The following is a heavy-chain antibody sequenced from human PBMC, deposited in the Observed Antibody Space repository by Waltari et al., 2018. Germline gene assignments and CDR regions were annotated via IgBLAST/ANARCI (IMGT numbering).Heavy chain of an antibody. J-gene: IGHJ4*02. V-gene: IGHV3-30-3*01. Sequence: QVQLVESGGGVVQPGRSLRLSCAASGFTFSSYAMHWVRQAPGKGLEWVAVISYDGSNKYYADSVKGRFTISRDNSKNTLYLQMNSLRAEDTAVYYCARDGRESSSWYFFIYWGQGTLVTVSS. D-gene: IGHD6-13*01. CDR2: ISYDGSNK. CDR3: ARDGRESSSWYFFIY. CDR1: GFTFSSYA.